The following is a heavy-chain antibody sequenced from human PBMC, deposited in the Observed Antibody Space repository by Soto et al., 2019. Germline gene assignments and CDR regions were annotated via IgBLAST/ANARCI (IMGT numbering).Heavy chain of an antibody. J-gene: IGHJ4*02. D-gene: IGHD3-3*01. CDR3: ARAVWSGYYAGPKAFDY. V-gene: IGHV4-59*01. CDR1: GGSISSYY. CDR2: IYYSGST. Sequence: SETLSLTCTVSGGSISSYYWSWIRQPPGKGLEWIGYIYYSGSTNYNPSLKSRVTISVETSKNQFSLKLSSVTAADTAVYYCARAVWSGYYAGPKAFDYWGQGTLVTVSS.